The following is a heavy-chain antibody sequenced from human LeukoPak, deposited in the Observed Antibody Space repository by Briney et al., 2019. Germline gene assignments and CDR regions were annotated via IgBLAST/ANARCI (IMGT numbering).Heavy chain of an antibody. J-gene: IGHJ6*02. CDR1: GFTFSSYG. Sequence: GGSLRLSCAASGFTFSSYGMHWVRQAPGKGLEWVAVISYDGSNKYYADSVKGRFTISRDNSKNTLYLQMNSLRAEDTAVYYCAKDHDDTIFGVAVYYYGMDVGGQGTTVTVSS. V-gene: IGHV3-30*18. CDR2: ISYDGSNK. CDR3: AKDHDDTIFGVAVYYYGMDV. D-gene: IGHD3-3*01.